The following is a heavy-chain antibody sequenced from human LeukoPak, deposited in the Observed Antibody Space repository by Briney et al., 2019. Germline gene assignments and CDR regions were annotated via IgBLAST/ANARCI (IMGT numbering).Heavy chain of an antibody. CDR2: TWYDGSNK. V-gene: IGHV3-33*01. CDR3: ASSSGDYGGNFYFQH. CDR1: GFTFSSYG. Sequence: GGSLRLSCAASGFTFSSYGMHWVRQAPGKGLEWVAVTWYDGSNKYYADSVKGRFTISRDNSKNTLYLQMNSLRAEDTAVYYCASSSGDYGGNFYFQHWGQGTLVTVSS. D-gene: IGHD4-23*01. J-gene: IGHJ1*01.